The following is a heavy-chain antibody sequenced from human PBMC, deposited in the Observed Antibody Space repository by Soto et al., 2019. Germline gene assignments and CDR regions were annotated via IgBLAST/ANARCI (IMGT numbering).Heavy chain of an antibody. V-gene: IGHV3-74*01. CDR2: INGYGITR. CDR1: EFAFNTYW. Sequence: EVQLVESGGGLVQPGGSLRLSCAASEFAFNTYWMHWVRQVPGKGLEWVSRINGYGITRTYADSVKGRFTISRDNAENILYLQMNSLRAEDTAVYYCARDKAYGLDVWGQGTTVTVSS. J-gene: IGHJ6*02. CDR3: ARDKAYGLDV.